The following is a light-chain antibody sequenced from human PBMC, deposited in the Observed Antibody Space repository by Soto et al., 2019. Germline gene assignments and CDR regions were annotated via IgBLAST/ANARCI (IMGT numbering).Light chain of an antibody. CDR1: ISDIGAYNY. CDR3: SSYTSTSTPWV. CDR2: EVR. J-gene: IGLJ3*02. Sequence: QSALTQPASVSGSPGQSITISCTGTISDIGAYNYVSWYQHHPGKAPKLMIYEVRKRPSGVSNRFSDSKSGNTASLTISGLQAEDEADYFCSSYTSTSTPWVFGGGTKLTVL. V-gene: IGLV2-14*01.